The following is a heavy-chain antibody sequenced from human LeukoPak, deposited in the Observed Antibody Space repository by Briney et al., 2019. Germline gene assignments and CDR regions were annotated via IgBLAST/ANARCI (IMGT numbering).Heavy chain of an antibody. CDR3: ARDRGAERWLQGWFDP. J-gene: IGHJ5*02. Sequence: SQTLSLTCTVSGGSISSGGYYWNWIRQLPGKGLEWIGYIYYSGNTYYNPSLKSRVTISVDTSKNQFSLKLSSVTAADTAVYYCARDRGAERWLQGWFDPWGQGTLVTVSS. D-gene: IGHD5-24*01. CDR2: IYYSGNT. CDR1: GGSISSGGYY. V-gene: IGHV4-31*03.